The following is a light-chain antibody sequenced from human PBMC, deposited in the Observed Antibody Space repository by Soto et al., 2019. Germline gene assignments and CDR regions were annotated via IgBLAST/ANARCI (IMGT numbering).Light chain of an antibody. CDR2: AAS. Sequence: ENELTQSPGTLSLSPGERVTLSCRASQSVNSNYLAWYQQKPGQSPRLLIYAASSRATGVPDRFSGSGSGTDFTLTISRLESEDFAVYYCQQYGSSPRTFGQGTKVDIK. J-gene: IGKJ1*01. CDR1: QSVNSNY. V-gene: IGKV3-20*01. CDR3: QQYGSSPRT.